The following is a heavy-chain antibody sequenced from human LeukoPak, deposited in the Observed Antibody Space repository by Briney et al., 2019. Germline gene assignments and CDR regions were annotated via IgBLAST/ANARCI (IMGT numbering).Heavy chain of an antibody. D-gene: IGHD5-18*01. V-gene: IGHV3-23*01. CDR2: ISGSGGST. CDR3: ANSDTSMVKSNY. J-gene: IGHJ4*02. Sequence: GGSLRLSCAASGFTLSSYAMSWVRQAPGKGLEWVSAISGSGGSTYYADSVKGRFTISRDNSKNTLYLQMNSLRAEDTAVYFCANSDTSMVKSNYWGQGTLVTVSS. CDR1: GFTLSSYA.